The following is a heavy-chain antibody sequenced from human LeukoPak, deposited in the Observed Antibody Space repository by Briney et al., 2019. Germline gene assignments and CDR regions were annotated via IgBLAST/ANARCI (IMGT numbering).Heavy chain of an antibody. CDR2: IHYTGST. CDR1: GGSISSYY. Sequence: SSETLSLTCTVSGGSISSYYWSWIRQSPGKGLECIGYIHYTGSTNYNPSLKSRVTISVETSKNQFSLKLKSVTAADTAVYYCARGGYYGSGNDFRFDPWGQGTLVTVSS. D-gene: IGHD3-10*01. J-gene: IGHJ5*02. CDR3: ARGGYYGSGNDFRFDP. V-gene: IGHV4-59*01.